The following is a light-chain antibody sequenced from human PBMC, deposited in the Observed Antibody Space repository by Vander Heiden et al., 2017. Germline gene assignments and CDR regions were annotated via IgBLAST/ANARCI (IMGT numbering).Light chain of an antibody. J-gene: IGKJ1*01. CDR3: QQYNNWWT. CDR2: GAS. V-gene: IGKV3-15*01. CDR1: QSVSSN. Sequence: EIVMTQSPATLSVSPGERATLSCRASQSVSSNLAWYQQKPGQAPRLLIYGASTRATGSPARFSGSGSGTEFTLTIGSLQSVDFAVYYCQQYNNWWTFGQGTKVEIK.